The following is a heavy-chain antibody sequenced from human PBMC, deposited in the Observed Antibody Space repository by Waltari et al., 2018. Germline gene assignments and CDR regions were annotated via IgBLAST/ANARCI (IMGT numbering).Heavy chain of an antibody. Sequence: QVQLQQWGAGLLKPSETLSLTCAVYGGSFSGYYWSWLRQPPGKGLEWIGEINHSGSTNYNPSLKSRVTISVDTSKNQFSLKLSSVTAADTAVYYCARGRGYYYDSSGYVGAFDIWGQGTMVTVSS. CDR1: GGSFSGYY. CDR3: ARGRGYYYDSSGYVGAFDI. J-gene: IGHJ3*02. V-gene: IGHV4-34*01. D-gene: IGHD3-22*01. CDR2: INHSGST.